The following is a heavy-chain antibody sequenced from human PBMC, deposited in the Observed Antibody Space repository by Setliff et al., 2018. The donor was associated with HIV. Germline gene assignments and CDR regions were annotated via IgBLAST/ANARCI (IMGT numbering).Heavy chain of an antibody. J-gene: IGHJ3*02. V-gene: IGHV3-21*01. CDR1: GFTFSSYS. D-gene: IGHD3-22*01. CDR2: ISSTSSYI. Sequence: GSLRLSCAASGFTFSSYSMNWVRQAPGKGLEWVSSISSTSSYIYYADSVKGRFTISRDNAKNSLYLQMNSLRAEDTAVYYCARVLPYYYDSSGYYYEGAFDIWGQGTMVTVSS. CDR3: ARVLPYYYDSSGYYYEGAFDI.